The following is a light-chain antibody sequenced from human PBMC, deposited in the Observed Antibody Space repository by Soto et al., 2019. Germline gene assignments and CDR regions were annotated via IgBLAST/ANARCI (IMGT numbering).Light chain of an antibody. CDR2: SNN. J-gene: IGLJ3*02. V-gene: IGLV1-44*01. Sequence: QSVLTQPPTASETPGQRVTISCSGSSSNIGSNSVNWYQQLPGTAPKLLIYSNNQRPSGVPDRFSGSKSGTSASLAISGLQSEDEADYYCAAWDDSLNGGVFGGGTKVTVL. CDR1: SSNIGSNS. CDR3: AAWDDSLNGGV.